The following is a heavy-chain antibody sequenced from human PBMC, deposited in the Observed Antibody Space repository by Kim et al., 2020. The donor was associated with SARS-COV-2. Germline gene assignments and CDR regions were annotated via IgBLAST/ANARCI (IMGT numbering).Heavy chain of an antibody. D-gene: IGHD2-2*02. V-gene: IGHV3-7*03. Sequence: YSVDFVEGRFTISRDNAKSALYLQMSSLRAEDTAVYYCARGAIRVAASGGWGQGTLVTVSS. CDR3: ARGAIRVAASGG. J-gene: IGHJ4*02.